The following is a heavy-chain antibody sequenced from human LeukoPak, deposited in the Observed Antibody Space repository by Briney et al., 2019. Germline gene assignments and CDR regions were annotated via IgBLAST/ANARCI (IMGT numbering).Heavy chain of an antibody. CDR1: GGSISSSSYY. CDR3: ARSHSSGWFNFDY. CDR2: IYYSGST. J-gene: IGHJ4*02. V-gene: IGHV4-39*07. D-gene: IGHD6-19*01. Sequence: SETLSLTCTVSGGSISSSSYYWGWIRQPPGKGLEWIGSIYYSGSTYYNPSLKSRVTISVDTSKNQFSLKLSSVTAADTAVYYCARSHSSGWFNFDYWGQGTLVTVSS.